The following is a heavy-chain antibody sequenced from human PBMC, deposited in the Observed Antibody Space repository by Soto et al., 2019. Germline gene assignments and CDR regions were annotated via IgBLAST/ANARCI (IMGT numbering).Heavy chain of an antibody. CDR1: GSTFSNYG. Sequence: VQLVESGGGVVQPGRSLRLSCAASGSTFSNYGMHWVRQAPGKGPEWVAVIWYDGSNKYYGESVKGRFSISRDNSKNTLYLDITSRRTEDTAVYYCARDGGSHGPSYFDSWGQGSLVIVSS. J-gene: IGHJ4*02. V-gene: IGHV3-33*01. D-gene: IGHD3-16*01. CDR3: ARDGGSHGPSYFDS. CDR2: IWYDGSNK.